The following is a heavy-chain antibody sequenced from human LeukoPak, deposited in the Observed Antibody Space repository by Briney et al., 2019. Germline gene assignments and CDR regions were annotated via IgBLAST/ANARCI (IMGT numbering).Heavy chain of an antibody. CDR3: VRDVAAAGTFFAGMDV. Sequence: GGSLRLSCAASGFTFSNYAIHWVRQAPGKGLEWVTVISYDGGSKFYADSVKGRFTISRDNSKNTLYLQMNSLRAEDTAVYYCVRDVAAAGTFFAGMDVWGRGTTVTVSS. CDR2: ISYDGGSK. V-gene: IGHV3-30-3*01. D-gene: IGHD6-13*01. CDR1: GFTFSNYA. J-gene: IGHJ6*02.